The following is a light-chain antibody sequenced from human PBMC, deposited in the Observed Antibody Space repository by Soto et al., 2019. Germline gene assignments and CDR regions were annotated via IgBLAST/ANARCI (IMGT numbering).Light chain of an antibody. CDR2: SND. Sequence: QSVLTQPPSASGTPGQRVTISCSGSSSNIGSNTVNWYQQLPGTAPKLLIYSNDQRPSGVPDRFSGSKSGTSASLAISGLQSEDEADYYCAAWDDRLSAVVFGGGPKLTVL. CDR3: AAWDDRLSAVV. CDR1: SSNIGSNT. V-gene: IGLV1-44*01. J-gene: IGLJ2*01.